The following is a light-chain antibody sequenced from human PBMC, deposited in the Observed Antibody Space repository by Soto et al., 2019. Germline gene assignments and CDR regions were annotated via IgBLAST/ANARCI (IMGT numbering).Light chain of an antibody. CDR3: QAWDNNIVV. CDR1: KLGDKY. J-gene: IGLJ2*01. CDR2: KDN. Sequence: SYELTQPPSVSVSPGQTASISCSGAKLGDKYACWYQQRPRQSPVLIIYKDNKRPSRIPERFSGSNSGNPATPAISGTQGMDDACYYCQAWDNNIVVFGGGTKLTVL. V-gene: IGLV3-1*01.